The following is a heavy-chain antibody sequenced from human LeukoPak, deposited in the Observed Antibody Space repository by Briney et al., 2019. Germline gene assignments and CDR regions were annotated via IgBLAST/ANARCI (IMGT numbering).Heavy chain of an antibody. D-gene: IGHD3-10*01. Sequence: ASVKVSCKASGYTFTSYGISWVRQAPGQGLECMGCISAYNGNTNCAQKLQGRVTMTTDTSTSSAYMELRSLRSDDTAVYYCARMTYYYGSGSYPNVDWFHPWGQGTLVTVSS. J-gene: IGHJ5*02. CDR2: ISAYNGNT. V-gene: IGHV1-18*01. CDR3: ARMTYYYGSGSYPNVDWFHP. CDR1: GYTFTSYG.